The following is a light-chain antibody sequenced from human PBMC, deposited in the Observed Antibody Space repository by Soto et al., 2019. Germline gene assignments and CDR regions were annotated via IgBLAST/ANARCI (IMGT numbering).Light chain of an antibody. CDR1: NSDVGGDNY. J-gene: IGLJ2*01. CDR3: SSLTRSTPVV. Sequence: QSALTQPASVSGSPGQSITISCTGSNSDVGGDNYVSWFRQSPGKAPKLMIYEVTNRPSGVSNRFSGSKSGNTASLTISGLPAEDEAYYYCSSLTRSTPVVFGGGTKLTVL. CDR2: EVT. V-gene: IGLV2-14*01.